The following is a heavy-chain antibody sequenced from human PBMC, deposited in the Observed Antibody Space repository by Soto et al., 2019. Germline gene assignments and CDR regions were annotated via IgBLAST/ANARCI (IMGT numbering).Heavy chain of an antibody. CDR1: GFTFSSYS. J-gene: IGHJ4*02. CDR3: ARGDSGYDSEGY. Sequence: EVQLVESGGGLVKPGGSPRLSCAASGFTFSSYSMNWVRQAPGKGLEWVSSISSSSSYIYYADSVKGRFTISRDNAKNSLYLQMNSLRAEDTAVYYCARGDSGYDSEGYWGQGTLVTVSS. V-gene: IGHV3-21*01. D-gene: IGHD5-12*01. CDR2: ISSSSSYI.